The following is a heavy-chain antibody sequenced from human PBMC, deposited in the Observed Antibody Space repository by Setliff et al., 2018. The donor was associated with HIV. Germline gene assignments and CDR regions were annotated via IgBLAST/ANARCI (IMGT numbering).Heavy chain of an antibody. V-gene: IGHV4-4*09. CDR3: ARPSAGGGYNYWYFDL. J-gene: IGHJ2*01. D-gene: IGHD5-12*01. CDR1: GASFTTHY. CDR2: ISTSGST. Sequence: PSETLSLTCTVSGASFTTHYWSLIRQPPGKGLEWIGCISTSGSTNYNPSLKSRVTLSIDMSKNQFSLKMSSVTAADTAADYCARPSAGGGYNYWYFDLWGRGTLVTVSS.